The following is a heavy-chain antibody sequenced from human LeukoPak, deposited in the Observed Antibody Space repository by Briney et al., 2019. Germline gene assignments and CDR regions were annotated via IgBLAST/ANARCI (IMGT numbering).Heavy chain of an antibody. V-gene: IGHV4-39*01. Sequence: TSETLSLTCAVSGGSLSSGRYFWGSIRQPPGKGLEWIANIYFSGITYYNPSLKNRVTISVDTSKNQFSLKLHSVAAADSAVYYRARLAGTEAVEFDIWGQGTMVLVSS. CDR2: IYFSGIT. D-gene: IGHD1-14*01. J-gene: IGHJ3*02. CDR3: ARLAGTEAVEFDI. CDR1: GGSLSSGRYF.